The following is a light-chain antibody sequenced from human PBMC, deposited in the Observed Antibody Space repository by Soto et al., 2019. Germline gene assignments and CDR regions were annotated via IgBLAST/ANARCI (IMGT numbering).Light chain of an antibody. CDR1: SSDVGGYNY. V-gene: IGLV2-11*01. CDR2: DVS. J-gene: IGLJ2*01. Sequence: QSALTQPRSVSGSPGQSVTISCTGTSSDVGGYNYVSWYQQHPGKAPKLMIFDVSQRPSGVPDRFSGSKSGNTASLTISGLQAEDEADYYCSSYAGSYVVFGGGTKLTVL. CDR3: SSYAGSYVV.